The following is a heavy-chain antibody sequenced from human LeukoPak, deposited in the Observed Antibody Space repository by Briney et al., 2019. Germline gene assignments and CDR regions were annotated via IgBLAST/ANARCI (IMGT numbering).Heavy chain of an antibody. CDR1: GYTFTGYY. J-gene: IGHJ3*02. Sequence: ASVKVSRKAPGYTFTGYYMHWVRQAPGQGLEWMGWINPNSGGTNYAQKFQGRVTMTRDTSISTAYMELSRLRSDDTAVYYCARVSGYYQVNDAFDIWGQGTMVTVSS. CDR2: INPNSGGT. CDR3: ARVSGYYQVNDAFDI. D-gene: IGHD3-22*01. V-gene: IGHV1-2*02.